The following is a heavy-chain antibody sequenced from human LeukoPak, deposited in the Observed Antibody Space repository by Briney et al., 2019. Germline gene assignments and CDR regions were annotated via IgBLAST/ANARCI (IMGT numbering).Heavy chain of an antibody. CDR3: ARAQGLNGRHYYYYYYMDV. V-gene: IGHV3-23*01. Sequence: GGSLRLSCAASGFTFSSYGMSWVRQAPGKGLEWVSAISGSGGSTYYADSVKGRFTISRDNAKNSLYLQMNSLRAEDTAVYYCARAQGLNGRHYYYYYYMDVWGKGTTVTVSS. D-gene: IGHD3-16*01. CDR2: ISGSGGST. CDR1: GFTFSSYG. J-gene: IGHJ6*03.